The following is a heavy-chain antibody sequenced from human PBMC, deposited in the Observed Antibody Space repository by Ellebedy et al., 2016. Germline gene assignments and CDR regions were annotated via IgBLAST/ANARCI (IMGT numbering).Heavy chain of an antibody. CDR3: ARETSDSWYRFNYYYMDV. D-gene: IGHD6-13*01. J-gene: IGHJ6*03. CDR2: IGGSGSII. V-gene: IGHV3-48*01. Sequence: GGSLRLSXAASGFTFSDYSMNWVRLVSGKGPEWVSYIGGSGSIIHYADSVKGRFTISRDNSKNTLHLQINSLRPEDTAIYYCARETSDSWYRFNYYYMDVWGNGTTVTVSS. CDR1: GFTFSDYS.